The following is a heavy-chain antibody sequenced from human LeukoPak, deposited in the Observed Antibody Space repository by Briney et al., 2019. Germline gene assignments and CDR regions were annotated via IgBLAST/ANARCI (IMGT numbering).Heavy chain of an antibody. V-gene: IGHV4-59*08. Sequence: SETLSLTCTVSGGSISSYYWSWIRQPPGTVLEWIGYIYYSGNTNYNLSLKSRVTISVDTSKNQFSLKLSSVTAADTAVYYCARHRGVGTFLIDYWGQGTLVTVSS. CDR3: ARHRGVGTFLIDY. CDR2: IYYSGNT. J-gene: IGHJ4*02. CDR1: GGSISSYY. D-gene: IGHD6-13*01.